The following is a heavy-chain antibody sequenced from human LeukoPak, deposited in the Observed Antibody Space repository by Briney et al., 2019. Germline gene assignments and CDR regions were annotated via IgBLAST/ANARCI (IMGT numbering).Heavy chain of an antibody. D-gene: IGHD3-9*01. CDR3: ARISDYDILTGYYNFDY. J-gene: IGHJ4*02. CDR1: GFSLSTSGMC. V-gene: IGHV2-70*11. CDR2: IDWDDDK. Sequence: QTVTLTCTFSGFSLSTSGMCVSWIRQPPGKALEWPARIDWDDDKYYSTSLKTRLTISKDTSKNQVVLTMTNMDPVDTATYYCARISDYDILTGYYNFDYWGRGTLVTVSS.